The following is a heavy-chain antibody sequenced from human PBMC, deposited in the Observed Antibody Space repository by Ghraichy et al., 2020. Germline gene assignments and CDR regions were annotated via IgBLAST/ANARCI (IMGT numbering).Heavy chain of an antibody. V-gene: IGHV4-39*07. J-gene: IGHJ4*02. D-gene: IGHD5-24*01. CDR1: GGSISSSSYY. CDR3: ARVMGDGYSFDY. CDR2: IYYSGST. Sequence: SETLSLTCTVSGGSISSSSYYWGWIRQPPGKGLEWIGSIYYSGSTYYNPSLKSRVTISVDTSKNQFSLKLSSVTAADTAVYYCARVMGDGYSFDYWGQGTLVTVSS.